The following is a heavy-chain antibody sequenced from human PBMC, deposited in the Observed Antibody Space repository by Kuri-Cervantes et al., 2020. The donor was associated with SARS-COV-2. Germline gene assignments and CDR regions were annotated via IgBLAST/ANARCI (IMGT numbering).Heavy chain of an antibody. V-gene: IGHV1-69*10. J-gene: IGHJ4*02. CDR1: GGTFSSYA. CDR3: ARDAAADNLSDY. CDR2: IIPIFGIA. Sequence: SVKVSYKASGGTFSSYAISWVRQAPGQGLEWMGGIIPIFGIANYAQKFQGRVTITADKSTSTAYMELSSLRSEDTAVYYCARDAAADNLSDYWGQGTLVTVSS. D-gene: IGHD6-13*01.